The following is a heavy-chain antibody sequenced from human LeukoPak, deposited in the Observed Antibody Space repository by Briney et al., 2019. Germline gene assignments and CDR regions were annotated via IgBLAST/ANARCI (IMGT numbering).Heavy chain of an antibody. CDR1: GFTFSSYW. V-gene: IGHV3-7*05. J-gene: IGHJ3*02. D-gene: IGHD3-22*01. CDR2: IKQDGSEK. CDR3: ARVMKVVGHAFDI. Sequence: GGSLRLYCAAPGFTFSSYWMSWVRQAPGKGLEWVANIKQDGSEKYYVDSVKGRFTISRDNAKNSLYLQMNSLRAEDTAVYYCARVMKVVGHAFDIWGQGTMVTVSS.